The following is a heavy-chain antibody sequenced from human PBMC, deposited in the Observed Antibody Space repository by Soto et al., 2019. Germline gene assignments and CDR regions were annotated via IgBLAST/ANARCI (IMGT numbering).Heavy chain of an antibody. Sequence: GASVKVSCKTSGGTFSTYTVSWVRQAPGQGLEWIGRIIPILDVLTYAQKFQGRVTITADKPTSTAYLELTSLKSEDTAMYYCARGSEGSGPEVALHFWDPGTMVTVS. CDR1: GGTFSTYT. CDR2: IIPILDVL. D-gene: IGHD2-15*01. V-gene: IGHV1-69*02. CDR3: ARGSEGSGPEVALHF. J-gene: IGHJ3*01.